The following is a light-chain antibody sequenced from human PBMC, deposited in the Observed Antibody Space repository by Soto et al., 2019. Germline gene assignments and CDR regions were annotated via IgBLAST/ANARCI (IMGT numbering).Light chain of an antibody. V-gene: IGKV1-12*01. CDR1: QGIGSW. CDR3: QQTHSFPPT. J-gene: IGKJ2*01. Sequence: DIQMTQSPSSVSASVGDSVTITCRATQGIGSWLAWYQQEPGKAPKLLIYGASSLQSGVPPRFSGSGSGTDFTLTISSLQPEDFATYYCQQTHSFPPTFGQGTKLDIK. CDR2: GAS.